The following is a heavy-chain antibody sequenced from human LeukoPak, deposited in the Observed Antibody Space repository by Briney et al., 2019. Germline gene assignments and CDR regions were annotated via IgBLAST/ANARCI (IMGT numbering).Heavy chain of an antibody. CDR3: ARDTSGYYDY. CDR1: GFPFSSYA. Sequence: GRSLRLSCVASGFPFSSYAMHWVRQAPGKGLDWVGVIWFDGSNRYYADSVKGRFTISRDNSKNTLYLQVNSVRAEDTAVYYCARDTSGYYDYWGQGALVTVSS. CDR2: IWFDGSNR. D-gene: IGHD2-15*01. J-gene: IGHJ4*02. V-gene: IGHV3-33*01.